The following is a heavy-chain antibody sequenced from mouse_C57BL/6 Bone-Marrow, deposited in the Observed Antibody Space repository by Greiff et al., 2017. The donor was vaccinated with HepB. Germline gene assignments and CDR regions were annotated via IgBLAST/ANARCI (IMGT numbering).Heavy chain of an antibody. CDR3: ARRDFYAMDY. CDR2: IDPSDSYT. CDR1: GYTFTSYW. Sequence: QVQLKQPGAELVMPGASVKLSCKASGYTFTSYWMHWVKQRPGQGLEWIGEIDPSDSYTNYNQKFKGKSTVTVDKSSSNAYMQLSSLTSEDSAVYYCARRDFYAMDYWGQGTSVTVSS. J-gene: IGHJ4*01. V-gene: IGHV1-69*01.